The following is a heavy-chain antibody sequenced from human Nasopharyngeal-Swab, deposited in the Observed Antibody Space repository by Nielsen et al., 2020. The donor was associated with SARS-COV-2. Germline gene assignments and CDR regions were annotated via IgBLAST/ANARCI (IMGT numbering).Heavy chain of an antibody. CDR2: IYPGDSDT. CDR3: ARLGSSWSDYFDY. D-gene: IGHD6-13*01. V-gene: IGHV5-51*01. Sequence: GESLKTSCDVSGYRFSSYWIGWVRQMPGKGLEWMGIIYPGDSDTRYSPSFQGQVTISADKSISTAYLQWSSLKASDTAMYYCARLGSSWSDYFDYWGQGTLVTVSS. CDR1: GYRFSSYW. J-gene: IGHJ4*02.